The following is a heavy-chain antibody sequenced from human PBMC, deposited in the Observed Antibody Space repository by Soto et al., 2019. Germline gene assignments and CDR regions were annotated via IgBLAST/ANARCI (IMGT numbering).Heavy chain of an antibody. J-gene: IGHJ6*03. D-gene: IGHD3-3*01. V-gene: IGHV3-49*03. CDR1: GFTFGDYA. CDR2: IRSKAHGGTT. CDR3: TRKGITIFGVVIVENYYYYMDV. Sequence: GGSLRLSCTASGFTFGDYAMSWFRQAPGKGLEWVGFIRSKAHGGTTEYAASVKGRFTISRDESKSIAYLQMNSLKTEDTAVYYCTRKGITIFGVVIVENYYYYMDVWGKGTTVTVSS.